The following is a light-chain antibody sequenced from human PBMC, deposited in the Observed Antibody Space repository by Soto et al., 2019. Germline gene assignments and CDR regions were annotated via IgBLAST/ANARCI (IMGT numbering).Light chain of an antibody. CDR2: SNN. CDR1: SSNIGSNT. Sequence: QSVLTQPPSESGTPGQRVTISCSGSSSNIGSNTVNWYQQLPGTAPKLLIYSNNQRPSGVPDRFSGSKSGTSASLAISGLQSEDDADYYCAAWDDSLNGVFGGGTKLTVL. V-gene: IGLV1-44*01. CDR3: AAWDDSLNGV. J-gene: IGLJ3*02.